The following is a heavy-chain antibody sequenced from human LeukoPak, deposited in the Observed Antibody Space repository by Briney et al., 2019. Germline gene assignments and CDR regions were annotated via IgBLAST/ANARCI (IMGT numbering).Heavy chain of an antibody. Sequence: PSQTLSLTCTVSGGSISSGSYYWSWIRQPAGTGLEWIGNIFYSGSTYYGPSLKSRLTISLDTSKNQFSLKLSSVTAADTAVYYCARDRLLWFGELLYNAFDIWGQGTMVTVSS. CDR1: GGSISSGSYY. J-gene: IGHJ3*02. V-gene: IGHV4-61*09. CDR2: IFYSGST. CDR3: ARDRLLWFGELLYNAFDI. D-gene: IGHD3-10*01.